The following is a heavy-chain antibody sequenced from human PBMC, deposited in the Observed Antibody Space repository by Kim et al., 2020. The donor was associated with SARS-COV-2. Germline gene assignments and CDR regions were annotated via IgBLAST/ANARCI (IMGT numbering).Heavy chain of an antibody. CDR3: AREQYYYDSSGYYDKLYYYYYGMDV. Sequence: GGSLRLSCAASGFTFSSYWMSWVRQAPGKGLEWVANIKQDGSEKYYVDSVKGRFTISRDNAKNSLYLQMNSLRAEDTAVYYCAREQYYYDSSGYYDKLYYYYYGMDVWGQGTTVTVSS. CDR2: IKQDGSEK. J-gene: IGHJ6*02. D-gene: IGHD3-22*01. V-gene: IGHV3-7*01. CDR1: GFTFSSYW.